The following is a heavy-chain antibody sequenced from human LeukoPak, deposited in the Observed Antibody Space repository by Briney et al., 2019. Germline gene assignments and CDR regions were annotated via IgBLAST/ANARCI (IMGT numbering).Heavy chain of an antibody. CDR2: ITGSGGST. CDR1: GFTFSSYA. CDR3: AKGGHITMIVVVGYFDY. V-gene: IGHV3-23*01. D-gene: IGHD3-22*01. Sequence: GGSLRLSCAASGFTFSSYAMSCVRQAPGKGREWGSAITGSGGSTYYADSVKGRFTISRDNSNNTLYLQMNSLRAEETAVYYCAKGGHITMIVVVGYFDYWGQGTLVSVSS. J-gene: IGHJ4*02.